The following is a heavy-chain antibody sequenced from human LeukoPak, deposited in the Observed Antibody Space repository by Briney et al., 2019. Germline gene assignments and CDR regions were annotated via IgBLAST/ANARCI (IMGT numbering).Heavy chain of an antibody. CDR1: GYSFSNDW. CDR3: ARRGCNGGSCYGH. CDR2: IYPGDSDT. D-gene: IGHD2-15*01. V-gene: IGHV5-51*01. J-gene: IGHJ4*02. Sequence: GESLKISCKGSGYSFSNDWIGWVRQMPGKGLEWMGIIYPGDSDTRYSPSFQGQVTISADKSISTAYLQWSSLEASDTAIYYCARRGCNGGSCYGHWGQGTLVTVSS.